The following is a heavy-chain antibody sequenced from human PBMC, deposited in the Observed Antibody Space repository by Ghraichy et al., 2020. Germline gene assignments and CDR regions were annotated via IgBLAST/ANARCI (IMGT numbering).Heavy chain of an antibody. J-gene: IGHJ3*02. CDR3: ARDGVRGRIVGATIPRGDFDI. CDR2: IYYSGST. V-gene: IGHV4-59*01. Sequence: SETLSLTCTVSGGSISSYYWSWIRQPPGKGLEWIGYIYYSGSTNYNPSLKSRVTISVDTSKNQFSLKLSSVTAADTAVYYCARDGVRGRIVGATIPRGDFDIWGQGTMVTVSS. D-gene: IGHD1-26*01. CDR1: GGSISSYY.